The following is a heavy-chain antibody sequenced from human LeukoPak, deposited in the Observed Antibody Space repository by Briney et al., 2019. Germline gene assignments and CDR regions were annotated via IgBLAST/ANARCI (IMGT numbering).Heavy chain of an antibody. CDR1: GFTFSSYA. V-gene: IGHV3-9*03. D-gene: IGHD3-9*01. CDR2: ISWNSGSI. Sequence: PGGSLRLSCAASGFTFSSYAMHWVRQAPGKGLEWVSGISWNSGSIGYADSVKGRFTISRDNAKNSLYLQMNSLRAEDMALYYCAKVVDGAFDIWGQGTMVTVSS. J-gene: IGHJ3*02. CDR3: AKVVDGAFDI.